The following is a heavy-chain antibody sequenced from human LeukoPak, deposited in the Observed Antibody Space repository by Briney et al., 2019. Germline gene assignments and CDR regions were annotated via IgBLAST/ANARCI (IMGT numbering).Heavy chain of an antibody. CDR1: GGSFSGYY. D-gene: IGHD3-22*01. J-gene: IGHJ4*02. V-gene: IGHV4-34*01. CDR3: ASLRDYYDSSGYFGY. Sequence: PSETLSLTCAVYGGSFSGYYWSWMRQPPGKGLEWIGEINHSGSTNYNPSLKSRVTISVDTSKNQFSLKLSSVTAADTAVYYCASLRDYYDSSGYFGYWGQGTLVTVSS. CDR2: INHSGST.